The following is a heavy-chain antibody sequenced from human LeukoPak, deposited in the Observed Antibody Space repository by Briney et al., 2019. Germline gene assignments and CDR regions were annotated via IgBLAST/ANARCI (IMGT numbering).Heavy chain of an antibody. V-gene: IGHV3-74*01. Sequence: PGGSLRLSCAASAFTFNAYWMHWVRQVPGRGLEWVSRINGDESSTNYADSVKGRFTISRDNAKDTLYLHMNSLTAEDTAVYYCAKDERYDILTGPPHWGQGTLVTVSS. CDR1: AFTFNAYW. CDR3: AKDERYDILTGPPH. D-gene: IGHD3-9*01. CDR2: INGDESST. J-gene: IGHJ4*02.